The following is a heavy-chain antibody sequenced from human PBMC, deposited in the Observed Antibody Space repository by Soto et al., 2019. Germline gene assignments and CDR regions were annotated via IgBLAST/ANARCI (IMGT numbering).Heavy chain of an antibody. CDR3: ARRESRLAGMVSATPAYDI. D-gene: IGHD2-15*01. Sequence: QLQLQESGPGLVKPSETLSLTCTVSGGSISSSTSYYWDWIRQPPAKGLEWIGSINYSGSTYYTPSLKSRVTISVETSENQFSLKLSSVTAADTALYYCARRESRLAGMVSATPAYDIWGQGRMVTVSS. CDR2: INYSGST. V-gene: IGHV4-39*01. CDR1: GGSISSSTSYY. J-gene: IGHJ3*02.